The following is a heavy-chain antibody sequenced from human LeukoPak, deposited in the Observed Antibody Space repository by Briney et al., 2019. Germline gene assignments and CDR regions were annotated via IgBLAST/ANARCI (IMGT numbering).Heavy chain of an antibody. D-gene: IGHD6-6*01. CDR3: TSFYSGSSH. CDR2: IKSRTDGGAD. V-gene: IGHV3-15*01. Sequence: KAGGSLRLSCAASGFTVSNAWMSWVRQAPGKALEWVGRIKSRTDGGADDYAAPVKGRFTISRDDSKNPLYLQMNSLKTEDTAVYYCTSFYSGSSHWGQGTLVTVSS. CDR1: GFTVSNAW. J-gene: IGHJ4*02.